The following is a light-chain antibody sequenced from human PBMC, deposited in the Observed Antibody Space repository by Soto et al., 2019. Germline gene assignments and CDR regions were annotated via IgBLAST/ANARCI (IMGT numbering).Light chain of an antibody. CDR1: QSVSSN. J-gene: IGKJ5*01. Sequence: EIVMTQSPATLSVSPGERATLSCRASQSVSSNLAWYQQKPGQAPRLLIYGASIRATGIPARFSGSGSGTEFTLTISSLQSEDFAVYYCQRYNNWPSTLAQGTRLEIK. V-gene: IGKV3D-15*01. CDR3: QRYNNWPST. CDR2: GAS.